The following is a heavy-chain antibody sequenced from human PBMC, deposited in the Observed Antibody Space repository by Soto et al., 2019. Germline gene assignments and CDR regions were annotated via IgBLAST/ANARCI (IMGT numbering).Heavy chain of an antibody. J-gene: IGHJ4*02. V-gene: IGHV5-51*01. Sequence: PGESLKVSSKGAGYSCAGYGIGWVRQVPGKGLEWMGIIYPGDSDTRYSPSFQGQVTISADKSISTAYLQWSSLKASDTAMYYCARQYGDPGDYWGQGTLVTVSS. CDR2: IYPGDSDT. CDR3: ARQYGDPGDY. CDR1: GYSCAGYG. D-gene: IGHD4-17*01.